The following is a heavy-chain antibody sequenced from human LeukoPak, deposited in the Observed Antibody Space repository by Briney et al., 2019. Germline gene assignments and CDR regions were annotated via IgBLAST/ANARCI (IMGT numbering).Heavy chain of an antibody. CDR1: GYTFTGHY. CDR3: ARGALDYYGSGREDY. J-gene: IGHJ4*02. CDR2: MNPNSGNT. V-gene: IGHV1-8*02. D-gene: IGHD3-10*01. Sequence: ASVKVSCKASGYTFTGHYMHWVRQATGQGLEWMGWMNPNSGNTGYAQKFQGRVTMTRNTSISTAYMELSSLRSEDTAVYYCARGALDYYGSGREDYWGQGTLVTVSS.